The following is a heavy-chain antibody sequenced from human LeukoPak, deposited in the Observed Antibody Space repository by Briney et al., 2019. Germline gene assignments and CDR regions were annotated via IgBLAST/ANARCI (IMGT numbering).Heavy chain of an antibody. D-gene: IGHD6-13*01. J-gene: IGHJ4*01. Sequence: GGSLRLSCAASGFTFSSCEMNWVRQAPGKGLEWVSYISSSGSTIYYADSVKGRFTISRDNSRNTLYLQMNSLRAEDTAVYYCAKNVAAADFNPSFDYWGQGALLTVSS. CDR3: AKNVAAADFNPSFDY. V-gene: IGHV3-48*03. CDR1: GFTFSSCE. CDR2: ISSSGSTI.